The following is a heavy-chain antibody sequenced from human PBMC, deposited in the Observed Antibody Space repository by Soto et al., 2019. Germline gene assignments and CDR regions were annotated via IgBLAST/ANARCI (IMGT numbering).Heavy chain of an antibody. CDR2: INAANGNT. D-gene: IGHD1-26*01. Sequence: ASVKVSCKASGYTFTSYSIHWVRQAPGQRLEWMGWINAANGNTKYSQKFQGRVTITRDTSASTADMELSSLRSEDKAVYYCARDRASGSFDYWGQGTLVTVSS. CDR3: ARDRASGSFDY. V-gene: IGHV1-3*01. CDR1: GYTFTSYS. J-gene: IGHJ4*02.